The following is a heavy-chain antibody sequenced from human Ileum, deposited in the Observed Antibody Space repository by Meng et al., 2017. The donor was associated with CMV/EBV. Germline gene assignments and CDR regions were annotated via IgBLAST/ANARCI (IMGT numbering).Heavy chain of an antibody. CDR1: GGSISRANW. D-gene: IGHD3-22*01. CDR3: TTGSAYSPPGQFHQ. Sequence: VSGGSISRANWWTLVRQTPGKGLEWIGEVYRGGNAMYNPSLQSRLTISVGDSTNQVSLRLRSVTAADTAMHYCTTGSAYSPPGQFHQWGQGTLVTVSS. V-gene: IGHV4-4*02. CDR2: VYRGGNA. J-gene: IGHJ4*02.